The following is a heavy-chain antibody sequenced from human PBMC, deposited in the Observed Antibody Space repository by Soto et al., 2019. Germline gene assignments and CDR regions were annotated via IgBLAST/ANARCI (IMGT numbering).Heavy chain of an antibody. CDR2: ISWDSVNI. D-gene: IGHD6-13*01. V-gene: IGHV3-9*01. Sequence: GGSLRLSCAGSGFTFEDYAMHWVRQAPGKGLEWISSISWDSVNIDYVDSVKGRFTISRDNAKNSLYLQMNSLRPEDTAFYYCVRDMTGGGRSGWYPHNYYPTLDVWGQGTTVTVSS. CDR1: GFTFEDYA. J-gene: IGHJ6*02. CDR3: VRDMTGGGRSGWYPHNYYPTLDV.